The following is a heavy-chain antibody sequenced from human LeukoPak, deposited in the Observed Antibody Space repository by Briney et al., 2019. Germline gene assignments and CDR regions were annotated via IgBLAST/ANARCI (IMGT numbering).Heavy chain of an antibody. Sequence: PSETLSLTCAVYGGSFSGYYWSWIRQPPGKGLEWIGEINHSGSTNYNPSLKSRVTISVDTPKNQFSLKLSSVAAADTAVYYCARQSSGPTDAFDIWGQGTMVTVSS. J-gene: IGHJ3*02. V-gene: IGHV4-34*01. D-gene: IGHD6-19*01. CDR3: ARQSSGPTDAFDI. CDR2: INHSGST. CDR1: GGSFSGYY.